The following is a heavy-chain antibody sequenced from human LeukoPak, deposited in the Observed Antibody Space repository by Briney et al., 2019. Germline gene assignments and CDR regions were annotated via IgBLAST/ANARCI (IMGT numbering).Heavy chain of an antibody. J-gene: IGHJ4*02. V-gene: IGHV4-39*07. CDR3: AEGPYYDYVWGSYRTTDLFDY. D-gene: IGHD3-16*02. Sequence: SETLSLTCTVSGGSISSSSYYWGWIRQPPGKGLEWIGSIYYSGSTYYNPSLKSRVTISVDTSKNQFSLKLSSVTAADTAVYYCAEGPYYDYVWGSYRTTDLFDYWGQGTLVTVSS. CDR1: GGSISSSSYY. CDR2: IYYSGST.